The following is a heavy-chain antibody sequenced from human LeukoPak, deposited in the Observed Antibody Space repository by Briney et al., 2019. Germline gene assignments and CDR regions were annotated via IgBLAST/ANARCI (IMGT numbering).Heavy chain of an antibody. D-gene: IGHD5-18*01. CDR3: ASQIQLRPFDY. CDR1: GGSISSGGYY. J-gene: IGHJ4*02. V-gene: IGHV4-30-2*01. Sequence: SQTLSLTCTVSGGSISSGGYYWSWIRQPPGKGLEWIGYIYHSGSTYYNPSLKSRVTISVDRPKNQFSLKLSSVTAADTAVYYCASQIQLRPFDYWGQGTLVTVPS. CDR2: IYHSGST.